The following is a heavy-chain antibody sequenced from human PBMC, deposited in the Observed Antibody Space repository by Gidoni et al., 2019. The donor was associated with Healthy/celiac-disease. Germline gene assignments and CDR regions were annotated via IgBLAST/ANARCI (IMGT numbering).Heavy chain of an antibody. J-gene: IGHJ6*03. V-gene: IGHV2-70*15. CDR1: GFSLSTSGMC. CDR2: IDWDDDK. CDR3: ARTYYDILTGYNMDV. Sequence: QVTLRESGPALVTPTQTLTLTCTFSGFSLSTSGMCVSWIRQPPGKALEWLARIDWDDDKYYSTSLKTRLTISKDTSKNQVVLTMTNMDPVDTATYYCARTYYDILTGYNMDVWGKGTTVTVSS. D-gene: IGHD3-9*01.